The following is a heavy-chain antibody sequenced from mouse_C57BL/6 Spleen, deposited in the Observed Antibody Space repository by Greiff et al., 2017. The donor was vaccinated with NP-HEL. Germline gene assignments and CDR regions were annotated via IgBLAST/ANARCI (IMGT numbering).Heavy chain of an antibody. CDR1: GFSLSTSGMG. D-gene: IGHD2-12*01. J-gene: IGHJ3*01. Sequence: QVTLKVSGPGILQSSQTLSLTCSFSGFSLSTSGMGVRWIRQPSGTGLEWLAPFYWDDDKRSTPSLKSRLTISKDTARIQVFLKITSVDTADTATYYCARRGVYDGFAYWGQGTLVTVSA. CDR2: FYWDDDK. V-gene: IGHV8-12*01. CDR3: ARRGVYDGFAY.